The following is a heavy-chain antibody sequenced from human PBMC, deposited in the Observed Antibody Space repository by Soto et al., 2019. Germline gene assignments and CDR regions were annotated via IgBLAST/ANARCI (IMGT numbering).Heavy chain of an antibody. CDR3: TLLGDFIGCLPGH. CDR2: IRRKGNNYAT. CDR1: GFSFSDSV. Sequence: EVQLVESGGGLVQPGGSLKLSCAASGFSFSDSVMHWVRQASGKGLECVGCIRRKGNNYATAYAASINGRFTISRDDSKRTTYLQMSSLKSADTAVYYCTLLGDFIGCLPGHWGPGTLVTVSS. V-gene: IGHV3-73*02. D-gene: IGHD2-21*02. J-gene: IGHJ1*01.